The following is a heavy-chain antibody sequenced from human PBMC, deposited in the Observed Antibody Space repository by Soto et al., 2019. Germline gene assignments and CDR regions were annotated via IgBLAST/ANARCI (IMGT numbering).Heavy chain of an antibody. CDR2: IYIRGST. D-gene: IGHD1-26*01. Sequence: SETLSLTCSVSGGSISSYYCSWIRQSAGKELEWIGRIYIRGSTIYNPSLKSRITINPDTSKNQFSLQLNSVTPEDTAVYYCAREGPLGWELASEFDYWGQGTLVTVSS. CDR1: GGSISSYY. J-gene: IGHJ4*02. CDR3: AREGPLGWELASEFDY. V-gene: IGHV4-4*07.